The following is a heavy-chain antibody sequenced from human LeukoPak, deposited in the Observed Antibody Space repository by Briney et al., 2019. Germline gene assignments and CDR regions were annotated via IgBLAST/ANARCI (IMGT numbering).Heavy chain of an antibody. J-gene: IGHJ4*02. Sequence: SETLSLTCTVTGGSISTYYWTWIRQPPGKGLEWIGYIYYSGSTNYNPALKSRVTISLDTSKNQFSLKLNSVTAADTAVYYCARRVTGRGTYYFDYWGQGTLVTVSS. CDR2: IYYSGST. V-gene: IGHV4-59*08. CDR3: ARRVTGRGTYYFDY. D-gene: IGHD3-16*01. CDR1: GGSISTYY.